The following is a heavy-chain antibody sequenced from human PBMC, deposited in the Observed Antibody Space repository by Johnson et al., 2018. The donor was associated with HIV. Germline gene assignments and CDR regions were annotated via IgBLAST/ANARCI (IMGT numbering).Heavy chain of an antibody. CDR3: ARDGRDLATRGGLDI. J-gene: IGHJ3*02. CDR2: IFSVGNT. CDR1: GITVNTNY. D-gene: IGHD5-24*01. Sequence: VQLVESGGGLVQSGGSLRLSCAASGITVNTNYVSWVRRAPGKGLEWVSVIFSVGNTYYADSVKGRFTISRDNSKNMLYLQMNSLRPEDTAVYYCARDGRDLATRGGLDIWGPGTVVTVSS. V-gene: IGHV3-66*02.